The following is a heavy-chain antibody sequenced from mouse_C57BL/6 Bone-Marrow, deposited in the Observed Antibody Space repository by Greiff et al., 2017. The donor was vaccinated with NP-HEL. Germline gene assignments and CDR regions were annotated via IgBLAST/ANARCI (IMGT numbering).Heavy chain of an antibody. CDR3: ARSSPYDYDVGAWFAY. CDR2: IDPEDGET. D-gene: IGHD2-4*01. CDR1: GFNIKDYY. V-gene: IGHV14-2*01. Sequence: EVQGVESGAELVKPGASVKLSCTASGFNIKDYYMHWVKQRTEQGLEWIGRIDPEDGETKYAPKFQGKATITADTSSNTAYLQLSSLTSEDTAVYYCARSSPYDYDVGAWFAYWGQGTLVTVSA. J-gene: IGHJ3*01.